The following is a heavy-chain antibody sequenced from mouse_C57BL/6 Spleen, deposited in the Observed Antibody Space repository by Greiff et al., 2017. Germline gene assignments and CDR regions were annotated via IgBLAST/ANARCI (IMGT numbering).Heavy chain of an antibody. CDR3: ARGTYYDYDLYYNARED. CDR1: GYAFSSSW. V-gene: IGHV1-82*01. CDR2: IYPGDGDT. D-gene: IGHD2-4*01. J-gene: IGHJ4*01. Sequence: VQLQQSGPELVKPGASVKISCKASGYAFSSSWMNWVKQRPGKGLEWIGRIYPGDGDTNYNGKFKGKATLTADKSSSTAYMQLSSLTSKDSAIYLCARGTYYDYDLYYNAREDWGKGTTVNVSS.